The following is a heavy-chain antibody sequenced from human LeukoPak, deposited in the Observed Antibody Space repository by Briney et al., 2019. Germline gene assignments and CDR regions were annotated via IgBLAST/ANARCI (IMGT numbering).Heavy chain of an antibody. CDR3: AKFGRKWELLCHFDY. J-gene: IGHJ4*02. Sequence: GGSLRLSCAASGFTFSSYAMSWVRQAPGKGLEWVSAISGSGGSTYYADSVKGRFTISRDNSKNTLYLQMNSLRAEDTAVYYCAKFGRKWELLCHFDYGGQGPLVTVSS. CDR1: GFTFSSYA. V-gene: IGHV3-23*01. D-gene: IGHD1-26*01. CDR2: ISGSGGST.